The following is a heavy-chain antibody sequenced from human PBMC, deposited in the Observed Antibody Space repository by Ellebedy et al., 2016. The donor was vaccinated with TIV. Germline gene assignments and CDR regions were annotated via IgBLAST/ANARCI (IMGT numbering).Heavy chain of an antibody. CDR3: TKDYGEYRKPNYYYHMDV. Sequence: SLKISCAASGFTFDEYIMHWVRQAPGKGLEWVSGISWNSGFIGYADSVKGRFTISRDNAKNSLYLQMNSLRAEDTALYFCTKDYGEYRKPNYYYHMDVWGKGTTVTDSS. V-gene: IGHV3-9*01. CDR1: GFTFDEYI. D-gene: IGHD4-17*01. J-gene: IGHJ6*03. CDR2: ISWNSGFI.